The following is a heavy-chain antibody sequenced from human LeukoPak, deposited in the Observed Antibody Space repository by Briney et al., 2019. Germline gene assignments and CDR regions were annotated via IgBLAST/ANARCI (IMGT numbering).Heavy chain of an antibody. D-gene: IGHD1-20*01. CDR2: ISYDGSNK. CDR1: GFTFSSYA. CDR3: AREGLTSRTFDY. Sequence: GGSLRLSCAASGFTFSSYAMHWVRQAPGKGLEWVAVISYDGSNKYYADSVKGRFTTSRDNSKNTLYLQMNSLRAEDTAVYYCAREGLTSRTFDYWGQGTLVTVSS. V-gene: IGHV3-30*01. J-gene: IGHJ4*02.